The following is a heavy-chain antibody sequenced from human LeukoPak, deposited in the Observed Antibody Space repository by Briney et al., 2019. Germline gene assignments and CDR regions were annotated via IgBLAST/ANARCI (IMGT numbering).Heavy chain of an antibody. Sequence: GGSLRLSCAASGFTFSSNGMHWVRQAPGKGLEWVAIIWYDGSERYYADPVKGRFTISRDNSKNSLYLQMNSLRAEDAAVYYCARDLYTSSWYAFDYWGQGTLVTVSS. D-gene: IGHD6-13*01. CDR1: GFTFSSNG. V-gene: IGHV3-33*01. J-gene: IGHJ4*02. CDR2: IWYDGSER. CDR3: ARDLYTSSWYAFDY.